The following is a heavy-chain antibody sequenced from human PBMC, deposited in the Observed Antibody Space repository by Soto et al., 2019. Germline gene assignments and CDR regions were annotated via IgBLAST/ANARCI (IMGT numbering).Heavy chain of an antibody. CDR3: ARGGSSDWQVAFDF. CDR2: VNHNGRN. Sequence: QLHQQQWGAGLLKPSETLSLTCAVYGGSFSGYFWNWIRQSPGKGLEWLGKVNHNGRNNYNPSLKSRVTISVDMSKNQISLKLTSVTAADTAVYYCARGGSSDWQVAFDFWGQGTMVTVSS. V-gene: IGHV4-34*01. J-gene: IGHJ3*01. CDR1: GGSFSGYF. D-gene: IGHD6-19*01.